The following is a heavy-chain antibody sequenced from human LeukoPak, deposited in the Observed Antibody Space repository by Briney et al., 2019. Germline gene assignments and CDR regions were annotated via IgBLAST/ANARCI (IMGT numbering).Heavy chain of an antibody. CDR1: GGSISSYY. V-gene: IGHV4-4*07. J-gene: IGHJ3*02. CDR2: IYTSGST. Sequence: PSETLSLTCTVSGGSISSYYWSWIRQPAGKGLEWIGRIYTSGSTNYNPSLKSRVTMPVDTSKNQFSLKLSSVTAADTAVYYCARKLTSSYYDSSGHWVDAFDIWGQGTMVTVSS. D-gene: IGHD3-22*01. CDR3: ARKLTSSYYDSSGHWVDAFDI.